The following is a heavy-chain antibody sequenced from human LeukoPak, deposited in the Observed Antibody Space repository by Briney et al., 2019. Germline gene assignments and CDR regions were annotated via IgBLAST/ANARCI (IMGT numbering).Heavy chain of an antibody. CDR2: ISGSGDNT. J-gene: IGHJ4*02. D-gene: IGHD3-10*01. CDR3: AKERSTDRAWFGELLE. V-gene: IGHV3-23*01. CDR1: GFTSSSYA. Sequence: GGSLRLSCAASGFTSSSYAMSWVRQAPGKGLEWVSGISGSGDNTYYADSVKGRFTISRDNSKFTLYLQMNSLRAEDTALYYCAKERSTDRAWFGELLEWGQGNMVTVSS.